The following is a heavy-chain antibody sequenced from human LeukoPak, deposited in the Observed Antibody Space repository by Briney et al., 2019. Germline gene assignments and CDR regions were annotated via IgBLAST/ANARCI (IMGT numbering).Heavy chain of an antibody. D-gene: IGHD1-20*01. CDR2: INADTGKP. J-gene: IGHJ3*02. CDR1: GYTFNTHS. CDR3: ARDLTGTGRGRAFDI. Sequence: ASVKVSCKASGYTFNTHSITWVRQAPGQGLELLGWINADTGKPTYAQDFTGRFVFSLDTSVSTAYLQISSLKAEDTAVYYCARDLTGTGRGRAFDIWGQGTMVTVSS. V-gene: IGHV7-4-1*02.